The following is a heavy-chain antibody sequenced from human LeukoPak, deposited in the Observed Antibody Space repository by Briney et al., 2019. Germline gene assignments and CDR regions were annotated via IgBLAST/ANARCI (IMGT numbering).Heavy chain of an antibody. CDR3: AKDIGGYSYVGTDY. D-gene: IGHD5-18*01. J-gene: IGHJ4*02. V-gene: IGHV3-9*01. CDR2: ISWNSGSI. Sequence: GGSLRLSCAASGFTFDDYAMHWVRQAPGKGLEWVSGISWNSGSIGYADSAKGRFTISRDNAKNSLYLQMNSLRAEDTALYYCAKDIGGYSYVGTDYWGQGTLVTVSS. CDR1: GFTFDDYA.